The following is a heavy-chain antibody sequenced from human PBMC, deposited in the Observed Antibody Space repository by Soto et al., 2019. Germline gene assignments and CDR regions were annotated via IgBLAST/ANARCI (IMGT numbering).Heavy chain of an antibody. Sequence: GGSLRLSCAASGFTFSDYYMSWIRQAPGKGLEWVSYISSSGSTIFYADSVKGRFTISRDNAKNSLYLQMNSLRAEDTAVYYRARGPGGYLPPKYFQHWGKGTLVTVSS. CDR3: ARGPGGYLPPKYFQH. J-gene: IGHJ1*01. CDR1: GFTFSDYY. D-gene: IGHD3-22*01. V-gene: IGHV3-11*01. CDR2: ISSSGSTI.